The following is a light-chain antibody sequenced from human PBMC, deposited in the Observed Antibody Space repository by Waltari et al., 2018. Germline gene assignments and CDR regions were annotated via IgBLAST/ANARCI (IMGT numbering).Light chain of an antibody. CDR2: AAS. CDR3: QQSYSTPLT. CDR1: QSISSY. J-gene: IGKJ4*01. V-gene: IGKV1-39*01. Sequence: DSQVTQSRSSLSAAVGTRVTSTCRASQSISSYLNWYQQKPGKAPKLLIYAASSLQSGVTSSFSGSGSGTDFTLTISSLQPEDFATYYCQQSYSTPLTFGGGTKVEIK.